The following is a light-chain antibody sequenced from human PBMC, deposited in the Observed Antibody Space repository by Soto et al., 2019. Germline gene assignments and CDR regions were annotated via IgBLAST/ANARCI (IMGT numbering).Light chain of an antibody. Sequence: DIQMTQSPSTLSASVGDTVTVTCRASQSVSGWLAWYQQKPGEAPKLLIYGASSLQSGVSSRFSGRGSGTEFTLTISSLQPDDFATYYCQQYNSYSPAFGQGTKVDIK. V-gene: IGKV1-5*01. CDR1: QSVSGW. CDR3: QQYNSYSPA. CDR2: GAS. J-gene: IGKJ1*01.